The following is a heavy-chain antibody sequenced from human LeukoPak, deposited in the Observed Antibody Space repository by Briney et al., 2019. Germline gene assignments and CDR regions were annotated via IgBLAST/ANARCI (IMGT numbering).Heavy chain of an antibody. V-gene: IGHV3-23*01. CDR3: AKGRIAEADDAFDM. CDR2: VSDSGGST. D-gene: IGHD6-13*01. CDR1: GVTFSSSA. J-gene: IGHJ3*02. Sequence: GGSLTLSCAASGVTFSSSAMSWVRRAPGKRLEWVGGVSDSGGSTYFAASVKGRFTIPRDNSKNTLYLQMNTLGAEDTALYYCAKGRIAEADDAFDMWGQRTMVSVSS.